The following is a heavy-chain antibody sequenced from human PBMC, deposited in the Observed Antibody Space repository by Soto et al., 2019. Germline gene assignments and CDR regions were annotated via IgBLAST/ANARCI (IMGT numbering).Heavy chain of an antibody. J-gene: IGHJ6*02. V-gene: IGHV4-30-4*01. CDR1: GGSISSGDYY. D-gene: IGHD2-2*01. CDR3: ARYRVVPAAAYYYYYGMDV. CDR2: IYYSGST. Sequence: QVQLQESGPGLVKPSQTLSLTCTVSGGSISSGDYYWSWIRQPPGKGLEWIGYIYYSGSTYYNPSLKSRVTVSVDPSKNQFSLKLSSVAAADTAVYYCARYRVVPAAAYYYYYGMDVWGQGTTVTVSS.